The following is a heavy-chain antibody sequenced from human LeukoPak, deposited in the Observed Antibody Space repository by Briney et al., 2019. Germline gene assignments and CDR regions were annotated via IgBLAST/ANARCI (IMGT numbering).Heavy chain of an antibody. CDR3: AKDGAWLRFDD. CDR2: VSPSGDIT. Sequence: GGSLRLSCAASGFTFSTYGMNWVRQAPGKGLEWVSGVSPSGDITYCADSVKGRFTISRDNSKNTVYLQMNNVRAEDTAVYYCAKDGAWLRFDDWGQGTPVTVSS. V-gene: IGHV3-23*01. D-gene: IGHD5-12*01. J-gene: IGHJ4*02. CDR1: GFTFSTYG.